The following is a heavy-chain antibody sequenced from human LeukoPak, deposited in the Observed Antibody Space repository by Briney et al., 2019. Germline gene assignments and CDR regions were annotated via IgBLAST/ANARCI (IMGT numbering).Heavy chain of an antibody. V-gene: IGHV3-30*18. D-gene: IGHD2-15*01. Sequence: GGSLRLSCAASGFTFSSYGMHWVRQAPGKGLEWVAVISYDGSNKYYADSVKGRFTISRDNSKNTLYLQMNSLRAEDTAVYYCAKDSGVIVAHLYYMDVWGKGTTVTVSS. CDR3: AKDSGVIVAHLYYMDV. CDR1: GFTFSSYG. CDR2: ISYDGSNK. J-gene: IGHJ6*03.